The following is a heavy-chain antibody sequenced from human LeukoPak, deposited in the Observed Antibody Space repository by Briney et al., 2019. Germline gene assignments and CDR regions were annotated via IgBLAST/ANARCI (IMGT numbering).Heavy chain of an antibody. CDR2: ISSSGSTI. V-gene: IGHV3-11*01. D-gene: IGHD6-19*01. Sequence: GGSVRLSCAASGFTFSDYYMSWIRQAPGKGPEWGSYISSSGSTIYYADSVRGRFTISRDNAKNSLSLQMNSLRAEDTAVYYCARESFSSLDYWGQGTLVTVSS. CDR1: GFTFSDYY. J-gene: IGHJ4*02. CDR3: ARESFSSLDY.